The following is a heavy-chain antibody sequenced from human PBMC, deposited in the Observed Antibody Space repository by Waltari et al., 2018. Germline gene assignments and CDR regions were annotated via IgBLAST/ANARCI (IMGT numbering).Heavy chain of an antibody. CDR1: GWSFSGYY. D-gene: IGHD5-18*01. CDR3: ARQKFVRGYSRKYNWFDP. V-gene: IGHV4-34*01. CDR2: INHSGST. Sequence: QAQLQQWGAGLLKPSETLSLTCAVYGWSFSGYYCRWIRQPPAKGLEWIGEINHSGSTNYNPSLKSRVTISVDTSKNQFSLKLSSVTAADTAVYYCARQKFVRGYSRKYNWFDPWGQGTLVTVSS. J-gene: IGHJ5*02.